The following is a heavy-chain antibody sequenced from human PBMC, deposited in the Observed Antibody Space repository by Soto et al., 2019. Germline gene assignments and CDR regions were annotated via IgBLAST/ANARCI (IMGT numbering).Heavy chain of an antibody. V-gene: IGHV1-18*01. J-gene: IGHJ4*02. CDR2: ISGHTGNT. D-gene: IGHD3-3*01. Sequence: ASVKVSCKASGYSFTNYGISWVRQAPGQGLEWMGWISGHTGNTNYAQRLQGRVTMTTDTSTSTAYMELRSLRSDDTAVYYCAKHSYYDFWPGHYYYLDFWGQGTLVTVSS. CDR3: AKHSYYDFWPGHYYYLDF. CDR1: GYSFTNYG.